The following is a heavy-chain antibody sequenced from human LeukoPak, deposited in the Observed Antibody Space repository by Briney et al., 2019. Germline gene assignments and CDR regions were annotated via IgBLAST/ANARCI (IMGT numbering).Heavy chain of an antibody. CDR1: GYTFTSYD. CDR2: MNPNSGNT. CDR3: AIYDSSGYYLSY. D-gene: IGHD3-22*01. V-gene: IGHV1-8*01. J-gene: IGHJ4*02. Sequence: ASVKVSCKASGYTFTSYDINWVRQATGQGLEWMGWMNPNSGNTGYAQKFQGRVTMTRNTSISTAYMELSSLRSEDTAVYYCAIYDSSGYYLSYWGQGILVTVSS.